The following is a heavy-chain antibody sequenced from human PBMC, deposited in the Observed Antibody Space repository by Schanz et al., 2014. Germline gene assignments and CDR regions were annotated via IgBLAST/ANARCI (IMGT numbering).Heavy chain of an antibody. J-gene: IGHJ6*02. CDR2: IGTSGGT. CDR1: GLIFSNYV. V-gene: IGHV3-23*01. D-gene: IGHD2-15*01. CDR3: ARDFLLEQLGYSHYYYAMDV. Sequence: EVQLLESGGGLVQPGGSLKLSCAASGLIFSNYVMSWVRQAPGKGLEWVSTIGTSGGTNYAESVKVRFTISRDNSKNTLYLQMNSLRAEDTAVYFCARDFLLEQLGYSHYYYAMDVWGQGTTVTVSS.